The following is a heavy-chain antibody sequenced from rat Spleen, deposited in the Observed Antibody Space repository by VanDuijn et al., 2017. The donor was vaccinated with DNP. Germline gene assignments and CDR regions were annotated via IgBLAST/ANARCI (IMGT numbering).Heavy chain of an antibody. CDR1: GFTFSDYN. CDR3: ARQAVGADY. Sequence: EVQLVESGGGLVQPGRSLKLSCAASGFTFSDYNMAWVRQAPKKGLEWVATISYDGSSTYYRDSVKGRFTISRDNAKSTLYLQMDSLRSEDTATYYCARQAVGADYWGQGVMVTVSS. V-gene: IGHV5-7*01. CDR2: ISYDGSST. J-gene: IGHJ2*01. D-gene: IGHD5-1*01.